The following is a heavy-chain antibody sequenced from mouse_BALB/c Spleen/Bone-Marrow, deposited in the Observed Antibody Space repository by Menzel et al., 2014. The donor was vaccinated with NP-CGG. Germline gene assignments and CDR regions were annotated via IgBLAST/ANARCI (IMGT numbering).Heavy chain of an antibody. CDR3: ARGDGNYPFYAMDY. CDR2: IYPGDGDT. J-gene: IGHJ4*01. CDR1: GYAFSSYW. V-gene: IGHV1-80*01. D-gene: IGHD2-1*01. Sequence: VKLMESGAELVRPGSSVKISRKASGYAFSSYWMNWVKQRPGQGLEWIGQIYPGDGDTNYNGKFKGKATLTADKSSSTAYMQLSSLTSEDSAVYFCARGDGNYPFYAMDYWGQGTSVTVSS.